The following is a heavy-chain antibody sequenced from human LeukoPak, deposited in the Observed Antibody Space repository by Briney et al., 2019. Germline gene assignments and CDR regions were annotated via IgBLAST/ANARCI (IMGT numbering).Heavy chain of an antibody. CDR2: LNPSTGST. V-gene: IGHV1-46*01. D-gene: IGHD2-15*01. Sequence: AAVKVSCKTSGYTFTNYYMHWVRQAPGQGLEWMGLLNPSTGSTSYAQKFQGRVTMTRDTSTRTVYMELSSLRSEDTAVYYCARGEQYCSGCSCGSWGQGTLVAVS. J-gene: IGHJ5*02. CDR1: GYTFTNYY. CDR3: ARGEQYCSGCSCGS.